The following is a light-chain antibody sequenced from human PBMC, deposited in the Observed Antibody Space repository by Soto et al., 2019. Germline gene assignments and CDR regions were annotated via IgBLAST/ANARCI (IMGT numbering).Light chain of an antibody. V-gene: IGKV3-11*01. CDR2: DAC. Sequence: EVVLTNSPVTLSLSPGERASLSSRGSQRLRGLLAWCQVEPSQASWLLIYDACNRATGSPPSFSGSESGTDFTLTIGSLEPEDSAVYYCQQRHMWPIMFSQGTRLKIK. CDR3: QQRHMWPIM. J-gene: IGKJ5*01. CDR1: QRLRGL.